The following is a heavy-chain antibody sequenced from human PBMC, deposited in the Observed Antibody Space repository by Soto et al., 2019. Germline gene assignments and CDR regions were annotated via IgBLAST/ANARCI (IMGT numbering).Heavy chain of an antibody. J-gene: IGHJ6*02. Sequence: SETLSLTCTVSGGSVSSGSYYWSWIRQPPGKGLEWIGYIYYSGSTNYNPSLKSRVTISVDTSKNQFSLKLSSVTAADTAVYYCASAETPWYYGMDVWGQGTTVTVSS. CDR1: GGSVSSGSYY. D-gene: IGHD2-15*01. V-gene: IGHV4-61*01. CDR2: IYYSGST. CDR3: ASAETPWYYGMDV.